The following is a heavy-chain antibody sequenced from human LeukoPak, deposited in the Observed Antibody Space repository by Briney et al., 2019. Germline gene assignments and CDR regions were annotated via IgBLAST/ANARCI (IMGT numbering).Heavy chain of an antibody. CDR1: GFTFSSYS. V-gene: IGHV3-48*01. CDR2: IVSTSANI. D-gene: IGHD2-15*01. Sequence: PGGSLRLSCAASGFTFSSYSMNWVRQAPGKGLEWVSYIVSTSANIYYADSVKGRFTISRDNAKNSVYLQMNNLRVEDTAVYYCVRAPRAYCSGGSCYSNWFDPWGKGTLVTVSS. CDR3: VRAPRAYCSGGSCYSNWFDP. J-gene: IGHJ5*02.